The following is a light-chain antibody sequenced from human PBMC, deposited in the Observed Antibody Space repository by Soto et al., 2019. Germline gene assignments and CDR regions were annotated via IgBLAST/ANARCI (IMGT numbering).Light chain of an antibody. J-gene: IGLJ2*01. Sequence: SYELTQPLSVSVALGQTARITCGGNNIGSKNVHWYQQKPGQAPVLVIYRDYNRPSGIPERFSGSNSVNTATLSISRAQAGDVADYYCQVWDSSTHVVFGGGTKLTVL. CDR3: QVWDSSTHVV. CDR1: NIGSKN. CDR2: RDY. V-gene: IGLV3-9*01.